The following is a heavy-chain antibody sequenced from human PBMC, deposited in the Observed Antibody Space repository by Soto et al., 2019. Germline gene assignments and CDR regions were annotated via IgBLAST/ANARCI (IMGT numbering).Heavy chain of an antibody. V-gene: IGHV3-23*01. D-gene: IGHD2-2*01. CDR3: AKGSSSTQYLNYYFYHMDV. CDR1: GLTFPSSA. J-gene: IGHJ6*03. Sequence: LLESGGGLVQPGGSLTLSCAASGLTFPSSAMTWVRQPPGKGLGWVSVIGGSGANTYYADPVKGRFTISRDNSKNTVYLQMNSLRAEDTAVYYCAKGSSSTQYLNYYFYHMDVWCKGTTVSVSS. CDR2: IGGSGANT.